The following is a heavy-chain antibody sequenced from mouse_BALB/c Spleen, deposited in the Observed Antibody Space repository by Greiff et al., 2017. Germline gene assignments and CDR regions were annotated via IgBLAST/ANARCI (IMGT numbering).Heavy chain of an antibody. D-gene: IGHD1-1*01. CDR3: ARNYGSRGYYFDY. V-gene: IGHV5-17*02. CDR1: GFTFSSFG. J-gene: IGHJ2*01. Sequence: EVMLVESGGGLVQPGGSRKLSCAASGFTFSSFGMHWVRQAPEKGLEWVAYISSGSSTIYYADTVKGRFTISRDNPKNTLFLQMTSLRSEDTAMYYCARNYGSRGYYFDYWGQGTTLTVSS. CDR2: ISSGSSTI.